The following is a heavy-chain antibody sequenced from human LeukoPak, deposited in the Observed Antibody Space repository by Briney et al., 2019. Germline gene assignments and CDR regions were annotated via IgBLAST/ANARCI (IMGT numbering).Heavy chain of an antibody. CDR3: ARDSITIFGVVIITSYYYYYMDV. CDR2: IGAYNGNT. CDR1: GYTFTSYG. V-gene: IGHV1-18*01. J-gene: IGHJ6*03. Sequence: ASVKVSCKASGYTFTSYGISWVRQAPGQGLEWMGWIGAYNGNTNYAQKLQGRVTMTTDTSTSTAYMELRSLRSDDTAVYYCARDSITIFGVVIITSYYYYYMDVWGKGTTVTVSS. D-gene: IGHD3-3*01.